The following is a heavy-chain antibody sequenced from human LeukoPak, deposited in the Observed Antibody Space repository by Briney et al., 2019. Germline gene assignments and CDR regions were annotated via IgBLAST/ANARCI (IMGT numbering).Heavy chain of an antibody. V-gene: IGHV3-43*01. CDR3: AKETAVAGIFFDS. CDR2: ISRDDST. Sequence: GGSLRLSCVASGFIFDDYTMHWIRQAPGKGLEWVSLISRDDSTYYGDSVRGRFTISRDNSKNSLFLQMNSLRTEDTAFYYCAKETAVAGIFFDSWGQGTLVTVSS. D-gene: IGHD6-19*01. J-gene: IGHJ4*02. CDR1: GFIFDDYT.